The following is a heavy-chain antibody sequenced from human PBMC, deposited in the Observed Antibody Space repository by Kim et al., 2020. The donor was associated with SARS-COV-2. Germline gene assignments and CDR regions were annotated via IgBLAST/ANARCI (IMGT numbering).Heavy chain of an antibody. D-gene: IGHD3-3*01. V-gene: IGHV4-34*01. CDR3: ARGRFWSGVYSVSWFDP. CDR1: GGSFSGYC. Sequence: SETLSLTCAVYGGSFSGYCWSWIRQPPGKGLEWIGEINHSGSTNYNPSLKSRVTISVDTSKNQFSLKLSSVTAADTAVYYCARGRFWSGVYSVSWFDPWGQGTLVTVSS. CDR2: INHSGST. J-gene: IGHJ5*02.